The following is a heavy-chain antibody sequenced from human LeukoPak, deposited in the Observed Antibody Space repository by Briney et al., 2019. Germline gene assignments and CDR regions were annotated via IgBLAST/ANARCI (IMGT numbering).Heavy chain of an antibody. CDR3: AKGDTYGLYYYYMDV. CDR1: GFTFDDYA. D-gene: IGHD5-18*01. CDR2: ISWNSGGI. Sequence: PGRSLRLSCAASGFTFDDYAMHWVRQAPGKGLEWASGISWNSGGIGYADSVKGRFTISRDNAKNSLYLQMNSLRAEDTALYYCAKGDTYGLYYYYMDVWGKGTTVTVSS. V-gene: IGHV3-9*01. J-gene: IGHJ6*03.